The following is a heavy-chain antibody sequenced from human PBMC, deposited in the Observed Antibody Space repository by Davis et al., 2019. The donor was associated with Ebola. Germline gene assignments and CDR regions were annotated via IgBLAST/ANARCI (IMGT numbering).Heavy chain of an antibody. D-gene: IGHD3-3*01. Sequence: ASVKVSCKASGYTFTNYGISWVRQAPGQGLEWMGIINPSGGSTSYAQKFQGRVTMTRDTSTSTVYMGLSSLRSEDTAVYYCAKSGRSFGVVKYHYGRDVWGKGTTVTVSS. CDR1: GYTFTNYG. V-gene: IGHV1-46*01. CDR2: INPSGGST. CDR3: AKSGRSFGVVKYHYGRDV. J-gene: IGHJ6*04.